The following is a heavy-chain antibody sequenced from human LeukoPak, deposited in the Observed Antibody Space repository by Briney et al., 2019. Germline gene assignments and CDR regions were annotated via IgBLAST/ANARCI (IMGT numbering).Heavy chain of an antibody. CDR2: IYSGGST. Sequence: PGGSLRLSCVVSGFTVSTNYMSWVRQAPGKGLEWVPLIYSGGSTYYADSVKGRFTISRDNSKNTLYLQMNSLRAEDTAVYYCARRAGGYSHPYDYWGQGTLVTVSS. CDR3: ARRAGGYSHPYDY. CDR1: GFTVSTNY. V-gene: IGHV3-53*01. D-gene: IGHD4-23*01. J-gene: IGHJ4*02.